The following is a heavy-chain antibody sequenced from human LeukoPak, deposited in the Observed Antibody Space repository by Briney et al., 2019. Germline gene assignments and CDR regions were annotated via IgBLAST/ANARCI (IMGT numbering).Heavy chain of an antibody. Sequence: SQTLSLTCAISGDIVSSNSVTWNWIRQSPSRGLEWLGRTYYRSTWYNDYAVSVKSRITINPDTSKNQFSLQLNSVTPEDTAVYYCTRTKDGYFQNWGQGTLVSVSS. CDR1: GDIVSSNSVT. J-gene: IGHJ1*01. V-gene: IGHV6-1*01. CDR2: TYYRSTWYN. CDR3: TRTKDGYFQN.